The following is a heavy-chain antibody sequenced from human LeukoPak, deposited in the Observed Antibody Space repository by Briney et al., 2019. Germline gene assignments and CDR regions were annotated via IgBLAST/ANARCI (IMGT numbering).Heavy chain of an antibody. Sequence: GGSLRLSCAASGFIFSSYSMSWVRQAPGKGLEWVSAIGGSGGNTYYADSVKGRFTISRDNSKNTLYLQMNSLRAEDTAVYYCGVPQWELLNWGQGTLVTVSS. J-gene: IGHJ4*02. CDR3: GVPQWELLN. V-gene: IGHV3-23*01. CDR2: IGGSGGNT. D-gene: IGHD1-26*01. CDR1: GFIFSSYS.